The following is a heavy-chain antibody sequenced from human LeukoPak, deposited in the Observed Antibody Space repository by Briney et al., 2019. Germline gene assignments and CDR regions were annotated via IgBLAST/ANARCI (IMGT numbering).Heavy chain of an antibody. CDR3: AKVRRRLRLGELSLRVDY. V-gene: IGHV3-23*01. CDR2: ISGSGGST. J-gene: IGHJ4*02. D-gene: IGHD3-16*02. CDR1: GFTFSSYA. Sequence: GGSLRLSCAASGFTFSSYAMSWVRQAPGKGLEWVSAISGSGGSTYYADSVKGRFTISRDNSKNTLYLQMNSLRAEDTAVYYCAKVRRRLRLGELSLRVDYWGQGTLVTVSS.